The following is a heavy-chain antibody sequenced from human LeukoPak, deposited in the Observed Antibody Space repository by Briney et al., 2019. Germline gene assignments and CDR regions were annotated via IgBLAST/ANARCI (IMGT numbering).Heavy chain of an antibody. D-gene: IGHD1-26*01. Sequence: GGSLRLSCAASGFTFSNYGMHWVRQAPDKGLKGVAFLQNHGGDIHYADSVKGRFTISRDNSKNTLYLQMNSLRAEDTAVYYCAKAAWELDAFDIWGQGTMVTVSS. CDR2: LQNHGGDI. J-gene: IGHJ3*02. V-gene: IGHV3-30*02. CDR3: AKAAWELDAFDI. CDR1: GFTFSNYG.